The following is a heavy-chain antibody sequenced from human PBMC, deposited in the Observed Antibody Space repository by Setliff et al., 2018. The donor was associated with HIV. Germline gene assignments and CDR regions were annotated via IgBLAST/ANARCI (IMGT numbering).Heavy chain of an antibody. CDR3: ARGWSEGTHLFQVEYFQH. Sequence: GASVKVSCKASGGTFSSYAISWVRQAPGQGLEWMGGIIPILGIANYAQKFQGRVTITADKSTSTAYMELSSLRSEDTAVYYCARGWSEGTHLFQVEYFQHWGQGTLVTVSS. J-gene: IGHJ1*01. CDR2: IIPILGIA. CDR1: GGTFSSYA. V-gene: IGHV1-69*10. D-gene: IGHD2-8*01.